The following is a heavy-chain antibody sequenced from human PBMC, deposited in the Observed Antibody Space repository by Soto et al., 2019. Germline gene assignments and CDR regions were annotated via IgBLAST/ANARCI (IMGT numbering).Heavy chain of an antibody. V-gene: IGHV1-69*05. Sequence: ASVKVSCKASGGTFSSYAISWVRQAPGQGLEWMGGIIPIFGTANYAQKFQGRVTMTRNTSISTAYMELSSPRFEDTAVYYCARESYGLPYWGQGTLVTVSS. CDR3: ARESYGLPY. J-gene: IGHJ4*02. CDR1: GGTFSSYA. D-gene: IGHD5-18*01. CDR2: IIPIFGTA.